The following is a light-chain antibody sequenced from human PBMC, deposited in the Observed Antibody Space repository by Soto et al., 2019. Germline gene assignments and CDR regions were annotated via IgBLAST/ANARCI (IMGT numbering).Light chain of an antibody. CDR1: SSNIGAGYE. V-gene: IGLV1-40*01. CDR2: ENN. CDR3: QSYDSSLSGYV. Sequence: QSVLTQPPSVSEAPGQRVTISCTGSSSNIGAGYEAHWYQQVPGTAPKLLIYENNNRPSGVPDRVSGSKSGTSASLAITGRQAEDEAEYYCQSYDSSLSGYVFGTGTKLTVL. J-gene: IGLJ1*01.